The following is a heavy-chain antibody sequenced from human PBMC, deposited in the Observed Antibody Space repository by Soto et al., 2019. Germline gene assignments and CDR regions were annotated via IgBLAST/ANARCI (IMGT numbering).Heavy chain of an antibody. Sequence: SETLSLTCTVSGGSISSSSYYWGWIRQPPGKGLEWIGSIYYSGSTYYNPSLKSRVTISVDTSKNQFSLKLSSVTAADTAVYYCARRHWGSSSYNWFDPWGQGTLVTVSS. CDR1: GGSISSSSYY. CDR3: ARRHWGSSSYNWFDP. CDR2: IYYSGST. V-gene: IGHV4-39*01. D-gene: IGHD6-6*01. J-gene: IGHJ5*02.